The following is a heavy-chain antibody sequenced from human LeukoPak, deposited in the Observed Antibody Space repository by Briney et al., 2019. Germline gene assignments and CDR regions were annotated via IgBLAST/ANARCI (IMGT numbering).Heavy chain of an antibody. CDR3: AKEYNLWHEQGNWFDT. V-gene: IGHV3-23*01. J-gene: IGHJ5*02. Sequence: GGSLRLSCTTSGFSFNTYSMSWVRQAPGKGLEWASAINDDTPYYTDSVKGGFTVSRDNSRDTLYLHLNSLRAEDTAIYYCAKEYNLWHEQGNWFDTWGQGVLVTVSS. CDR1: GFSFNTYS. D-gene: IGHD3-3*01. CDR2: INDDTP.